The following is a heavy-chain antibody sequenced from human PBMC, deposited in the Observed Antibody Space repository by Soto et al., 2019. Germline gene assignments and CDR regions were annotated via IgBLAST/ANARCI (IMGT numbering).Heavy chain of an antibody. D-gene: IGHD5-18*01. CDR3: ARRSISSKFTAMVPYFDY. V-gene: IGHV4-39*01. Sequence: QLQLQESGPGLVKPSETLSLTCTVSGGSISSSSYYWGWIRQPPGKGLEWIGSIYYSGSTYYNPSLKSRVTISVDTSKNQFSLKLSSVTAADTAVYYCARRSISSKFTAMVPYFDYWGQGTLVTVSS. CDR2: IYYSGST. CDR1: GGSISSSSYY. J-gene: IGHJ4*02.